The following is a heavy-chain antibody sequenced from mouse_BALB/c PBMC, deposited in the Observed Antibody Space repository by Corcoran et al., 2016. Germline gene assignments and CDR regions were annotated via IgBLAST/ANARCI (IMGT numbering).Heavy chain of an antibody. CDR1: GFNIKDTY. J-gene: IGHJ2*01. CDR3: ARGGNYKGYFDY. V-gene: IGHV14-3*02. D-gene: IGHD2-1*01. Sequence: VQLQQSGAELVKPGASVKLSCTASGFNIKDTYMHWVKQRPEQGLEWIGRIDPANGNTKYDPKFQGKATISVDTSSNTAYLQLSSLTSEDTAVYYCARGGNYKGYFDYWGQGTTLTVSS. CDR2: IDPANGNT.